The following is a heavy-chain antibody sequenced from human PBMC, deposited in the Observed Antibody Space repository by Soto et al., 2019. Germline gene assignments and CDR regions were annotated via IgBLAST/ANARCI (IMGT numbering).Heavy chain of an antibody. CDR2: ISSSGSTI. D-gene: IGHD2-2*01. V-gene: IGHV3-11*01. J-gene: IGHJ4*02. CDR3: ARVKISGYCSSTSCYSDY. CDR1: GFTFSDYY. Sequence: GGSLRLSCAASGFTFSDYYMSWIRQAPGKGLEWVSYISSSGSTIYYADSVKGRFTISRDNAKNSLYLQMNSLSAEDTAVYYCARVKISGYCSSTSCYSDYWGQGTLVTVSS.